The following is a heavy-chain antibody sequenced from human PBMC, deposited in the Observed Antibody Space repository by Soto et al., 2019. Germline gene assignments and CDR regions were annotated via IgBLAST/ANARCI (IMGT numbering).Heavy chain of an antibody. V-gene: IGHV4-39*01. J-gene: IGHJ5*02. Sequence: QLLESGPGLVKPSETLSLTCTVSGGSISSSSYYWGWIRQPPGKGLEWIGSIYYSGSTYYNPSLKSRVTISVDTSKNQFSMKLSSVTAADTAVYYCASTYYYDSSGYYDNWFDPWGQGTLVTVSS. D-gene: IGHD3-22*01. CDR3: ASTYYYDSSGYYDNWFDP. CDR2: IYYSGST. CDR1: GGSISSSSYY.